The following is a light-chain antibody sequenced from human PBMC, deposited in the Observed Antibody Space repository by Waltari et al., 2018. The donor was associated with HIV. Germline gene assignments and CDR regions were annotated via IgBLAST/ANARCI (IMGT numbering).Light chain of an antibody. CDR3: QSYDSDSLV. CDR2: EDN. V-gene: IGLV6-57*01. CDR1: SGSVAPHL. Sequence: NFMLTQPHPVSASPGDTVTIACTHSSGSVAPHLVTGFHQRPGSSPTTVIYEDNERPSGVPDRFSGSIDSSSSSASFTAFLTISGLKTEDEAVYYCQSYDSDSLVFGGGTRLTVL. J-gene: IGLJ3*02.